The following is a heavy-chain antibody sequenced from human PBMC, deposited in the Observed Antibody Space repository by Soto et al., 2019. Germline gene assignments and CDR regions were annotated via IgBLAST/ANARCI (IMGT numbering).Heavy chain of an antibody. CDR2: ISGSGGST. CDR3: ARRGRESYYDY. J-gene: IGHJ4*02. Sequence: EVQLLESGGGLVQPGGSLRLSCAASGFTFSSYAMRWVRQAPVKGLEWVSAISGSGGSTYYADSVKGRFTISRDNSKNTLYLQMNSLRAEDTAVYYCARRGRESYYDYWGQGTLVTVSS. V-gene: IGHV3-23*01. D-gene: IGHD1-26*01. CDR1: GFTFSSYA.